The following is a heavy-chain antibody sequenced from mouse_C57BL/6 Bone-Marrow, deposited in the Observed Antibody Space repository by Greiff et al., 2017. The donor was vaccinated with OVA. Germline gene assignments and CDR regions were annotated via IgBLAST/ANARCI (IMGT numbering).Heavy chain of an antibody. D-gene: IGHD1-1*01. CDR2: IYPRDGST. CDR3: ARGRAFYYYGSRGYFDV. CDR1: GYTFTDHT. V-gene: IGHV1-78*01. Sequence: VQLQQSDAELVKPGASVKISCKVSGYTFTDHTIHWMKQRPEQGLEWIGYIYPRDGSTKYNEKFKGKATLTADKSSSTAYMQLNSLTSADSAVYFCARGRAFYYYGSRGYFDVWGTGTTVTVSS. J-gene: IGHJ1*03.